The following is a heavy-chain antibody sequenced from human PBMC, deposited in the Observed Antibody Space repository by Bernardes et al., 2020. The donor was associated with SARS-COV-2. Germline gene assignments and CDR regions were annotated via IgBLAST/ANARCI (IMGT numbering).Heavy chain of an antibody. Sequence: VGSLLLSCVASGFAFSDFGMAWVRQAPGQGLEWVSTLNTDGENTHYADSVKGRFTISRDNSKNMLYLQMNSLRAEDTAVYYCANDAGVDVFFDYWGQGTLVTVSS. CDR1: GFAFSDFG. J-gene: IGHJ4*02. CDR3: ANDAGVDVFFDY. V-gene: IGHV3-23*01. CDR2: LNTDGENT. D-gene: IGHD7-27*01.